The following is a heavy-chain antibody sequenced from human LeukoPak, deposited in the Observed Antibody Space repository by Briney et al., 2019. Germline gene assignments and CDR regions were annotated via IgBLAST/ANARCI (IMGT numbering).Heavy chain of an antibody. D-gene: IGHD5-18*01. V-gene: IGHV5-51*01. J-gene: IGHJ4*02. CDR3: ARKSDTKAPDY. CDR2: VYPDGSET. Sequence: GEALEISFKASGYRLTTYSIGRVRQLPGQGREWMGIVYPDGSETRYSPSFEGQVTFSVDISINTAYLQWNSLKASDSAMYYCARKSDTKAPDYWGQGTLVTVSS. CDR1: GYRLTTYS.